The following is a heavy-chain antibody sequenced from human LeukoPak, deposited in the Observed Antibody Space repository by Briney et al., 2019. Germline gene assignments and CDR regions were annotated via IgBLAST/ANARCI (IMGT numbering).Heavy chain of an antibody. Sequence: ASVKVSCKASGYTFTSYDINWVRQATGQGLEWMGWMNPNSGNTGYAQKLQGRVTMTTDTSTSTAYMELRSLRSDDTAVYYCARKTVGATAEDYWGQGTLVTVSS. J-gene: IGHJ4*02. CDR2: MNPNSGNT. V-gene: IGHV1-8*02. D-gene: IGHD1-26*01. CDR3: ARKTVGATAEDY. CDR1: GYTFTSYD.